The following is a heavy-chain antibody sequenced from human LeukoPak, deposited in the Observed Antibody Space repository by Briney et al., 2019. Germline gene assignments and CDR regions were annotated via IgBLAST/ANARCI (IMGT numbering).Heavy chain of an antibody. V-gene: IGHV3-30*18. Sequence: PGGSLRLSCAASGFTFSSYGMHWVRQAPGKGLEWVAVISYDGSNKYYADSVKGRFTISRDNSKNTLYLQMNSLRAGDTAVYYCAKDFIDIVVVPAAMFDYWGQGTLVTVSS. CDR1: GFTFSSYG. D-gene: IGHD2-2*01. CDR3: AKDFIDIVVVPAAMFDY. CDR2: ISYDGSNK. J-gene: IGHJ4*02.